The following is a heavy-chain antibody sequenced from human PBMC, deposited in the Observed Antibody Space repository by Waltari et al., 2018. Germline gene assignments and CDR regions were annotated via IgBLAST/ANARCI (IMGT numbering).Heavy chain of an antibody. D-gene: IGHD1-26*01. CDR2: IYHSGST. V-gene: IGHV4-38-2*02. CDR1: GYSISSGSY. Sequence: QVQLQESGPGLVKPSETLSLTCAVSGYSISSGSYWGWIRQPPGKGLEWIGSIYHSGSTYYNPSLKSRVTISVDTSKNQFSLKLSSVTAADTAVYYCAREGSQLDYWGQGTLVTVSS. CDR3: AREGSQLDY. J-gene: IGHJ4*02.